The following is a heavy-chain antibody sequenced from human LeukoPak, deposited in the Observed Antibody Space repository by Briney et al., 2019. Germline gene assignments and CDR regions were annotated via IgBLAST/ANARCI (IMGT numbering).Heavy chain of an antibody. CDR1: GYTFTGYY. D-gene: IGHD5-12*01. CDR3: AREYIVATMGYFDY. V-gene: IGHV1-2*02. Sequence: GASVKVSCKASGYTFTGYYMPWVRQAPGQGLEWMGWINPNSGGTNYAQKFQGRVTMTRDTSISTAYMELSRLRSDDTAVYYCAREYIVATMGYFDYWGQGTLVTVSS. J-gene: IGHJ4*02. CDR2: INPNSGGT.